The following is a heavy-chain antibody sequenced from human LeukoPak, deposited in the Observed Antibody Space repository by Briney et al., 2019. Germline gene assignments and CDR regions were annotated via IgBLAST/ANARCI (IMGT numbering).Heavy chain of an antibody. D-gene: IGHD6-13*01. V-gene: IGHV4-34*01. J-gene: IGHJ4*02. CDR2: INHSGST. CDR3: ARGYSSSWYFDY. Sequence: PSETLSLTCAVYGGSFSGYYWSWIRRPPGKGLEWIGEINHSGSTNYNPSLKSRVTISVDTSKDQFSLKLSSVTAADTAVYYCARGYSSSWYFDYWGQGTLVTVSS. CDR1: GGSFSGYY.